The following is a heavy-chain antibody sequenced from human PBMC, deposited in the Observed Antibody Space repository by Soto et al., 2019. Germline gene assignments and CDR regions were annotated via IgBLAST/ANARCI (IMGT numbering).Heavy chain of an antibody. CDR3: VRTLTSGRQDS. V-gene: IGHV4-59*11. D-gene: IGHD3-10*01. Sequence: PSETLSLTCTVSGGSISGHYWSWIRQSPGKGLEWIAYIYYSGITKYNPSLKSRVTISVDTSKNQFSLKLSSVTAADTAVYYCVRTLTSGRQDSWGQGTLVTVSS. CDR1: GGSISGHY. CDR2: IYYSGIT. J-gene: IGHJ5*01.